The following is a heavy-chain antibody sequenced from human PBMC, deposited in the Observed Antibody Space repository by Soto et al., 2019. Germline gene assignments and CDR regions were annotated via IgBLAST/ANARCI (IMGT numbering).Heavy chain of an antibody. CDR1: GYTFTRYG. D-gene: IGHD2-15*01. CDR2: ISAYNGNT. V-gene: IGHV1-18*01. CDR3: AKHRGYCSGYSCYFDY. J-gene: IGHJ4*02. Sequence: ASVKVSCKASGYTFTRYGISWVRQAPGQGLEWMGWISAYNGNTNYSQKLQGRVTITTDTSTSTAYMELRSLRSDDTAVYYCAKHRGYCSGYSCYFDYWGQGTLVTVSS.